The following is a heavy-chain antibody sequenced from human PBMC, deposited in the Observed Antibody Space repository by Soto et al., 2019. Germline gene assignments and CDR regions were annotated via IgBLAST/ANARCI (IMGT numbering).Heavy chain of an antibody. CDR2: ISSSSSYI. V-gene: IGHV3-21*01. J-gene: IGHJ6*03. CDR1: GFTFSSYS. Sequence: GGSLRLSCAASGFTFSSYSMNWVRQAPGKGLEWVSSISSSSSYIYYADSVKGRFTISRDNAKNSLYLQMNSLRAEDTAVYYCARVGVCTNGVCYTDYYYYYMDVWGKGTTVTVSS. CDR3: ARVGVCTNGVCYTDYYYYYMDV. D-gene: IGHD2-8*01.